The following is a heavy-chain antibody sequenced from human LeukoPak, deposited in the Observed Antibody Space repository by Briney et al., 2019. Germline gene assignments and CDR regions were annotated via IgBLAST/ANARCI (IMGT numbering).Heavy chain of an antibody. V-gene: IGHV4-59*12. D-gene: IGHD6-13*01. Sequence: SETLSLTCTVSGGSISSYYWSWIRQPPGKGLEWIGYIYYSGSTNYNPSLKSRVTISVDTSKNQFSLKLSSVTAADTAVYYCAREGYHGHLNYWGQGTLVTVSS. CDR3: AREGYHGHLNY. CDR2: IYYSGST. CDR1: GGSISSYY. J-gene: IGHJ4*02.